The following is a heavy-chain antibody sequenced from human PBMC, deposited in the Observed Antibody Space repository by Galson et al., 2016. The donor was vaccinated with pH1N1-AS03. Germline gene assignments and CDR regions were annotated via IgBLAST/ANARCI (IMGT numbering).Heavy chain of an antibody. D-gene: IGHD6-13*01. Sequence: PALVKPTQTLTLTCSFSGFSLTSPGVCVTWVRQPPGKALEWLATIDSDDDKYYTTSLKTRLTISKDTSKNQVVLTMTNMDPVDTATYYCARVWGAAAGYFDYWGQVTLVTVSS. J-gene: IGHJ4*02. CDR2: IDSDDDK. CDR3: ARVWGAAAGYFDY. V-gene: IGHV2-70*20. CDR1: GFSLTSPGVC.